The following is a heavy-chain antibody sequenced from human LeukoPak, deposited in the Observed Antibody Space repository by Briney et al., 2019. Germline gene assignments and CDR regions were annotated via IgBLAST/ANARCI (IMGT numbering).Heavy chain of an antibody. D-gene: IGHD2-15*01. CDR1: GGSISSYY. Sequence: PSETLSLTCTVSGGSISSYYWSWIRQPAGKGLEWIGRIYTSGSTNYNPSLKSRVTISVDTSKNQFSLKLSSVTAADTAVYYCARGGVVVVAAKVDYFDYWGQGTLVTVSS. V-gene: IGHV4-4*07. CDR2: IYTSGST. CDR3: ARGGVVVVAAKVDYFDY. J-gene: IGHJ4*02.